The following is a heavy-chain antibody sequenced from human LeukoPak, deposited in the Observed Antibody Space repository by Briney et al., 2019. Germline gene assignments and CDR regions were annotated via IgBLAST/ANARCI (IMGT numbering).Heavy chain of an antibody. J-gene: IGHJ4*02. D-gene: IGHD5-12*01. V-gene: IGHV3-23*01. CDR1: GFTFSSYA. CDR2: ISGSGGST. CDR3: AKDFGHSDARLVAPFDY. Sequence: GGSLRLSCAASGFTFSSYAMSWVRQAPGKGLEWVSAISGSGGSTYYADSVKGRFTISRDNSKNTLYLQMNSLRAEDTAVYYCAKDFGHSDARLVAPFDYWGQGTLVTVSS.